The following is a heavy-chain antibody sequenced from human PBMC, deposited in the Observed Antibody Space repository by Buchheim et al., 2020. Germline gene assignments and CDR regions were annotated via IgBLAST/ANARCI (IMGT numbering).Heavy chain of an antibody. D-gene: IGHD2-15*01. Sequence: EDHLVQSGGGFVQAGESLRLSCEASGFTLSNFAVHWVRQNSGNGLEWIGRIRSRRNNYATTYAPSVSGRFTMSRDDLKITAFLQMDSLKTEDTAIYYCIQVDTPWGQGTL. CDR3: IQVDTP. J-gene: IGHJ4*02. CDR1: GFTLSNFA. CDR2: IRSRRNNYAT. V-gene: IGHV3-73*01.